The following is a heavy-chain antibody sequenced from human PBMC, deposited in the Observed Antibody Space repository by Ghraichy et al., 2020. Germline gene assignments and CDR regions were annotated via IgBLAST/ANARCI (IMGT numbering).Heavy chain of an antibody. D-gene: IGHD6-6*01. Sequence: SETLSLTCAVYGGSFSGYYWSWIRQPPGKGLEWIGEINHSGSTNYNPSLKSRVTISVDTSKNQFSLKLSSVTAADTAVYYCARGRLIVAARTLGFDYWGQGTLVTVSS. CDR3: ARGRLIVAARTLGFDY. CDR1: GGSFSGYY. CDR2: INHSGST. V-gene: IGHV4-34*01. J-gene: IGHJ4*02.